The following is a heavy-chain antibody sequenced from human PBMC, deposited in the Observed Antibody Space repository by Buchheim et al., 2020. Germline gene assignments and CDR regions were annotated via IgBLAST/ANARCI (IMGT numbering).Heavy chain of an antibody. D-gene: IGHD4-23*01. Sequence: VQLVESGGGVVQPGRSLRLSCATSGFTFSNYWMHWVRQAPGRGLVWVSRVNSDGTTTRYADSVKGRFTISRDNAKNTPYLQMNSLRVEDTAVYYCARGFDYGGNVGDVWGKGTT. CDR3: ARGFDYGGNVGDV. V-gene: IGHV3-74*02. CDR2: VNSDGTTT. CDR1: GFTFSNYW. J-gene: IGHJ6*03.